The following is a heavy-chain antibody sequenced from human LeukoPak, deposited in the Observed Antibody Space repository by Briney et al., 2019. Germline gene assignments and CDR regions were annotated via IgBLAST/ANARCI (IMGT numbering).Heavy chain of an antibody. CDR2: ISSSSSKI. CDR3: ARDSTDFDC. J-gene: IGHJ4*02. CDR1: GFTFSSYS. Sequence: GGCLRLSCAASGFTFSSYSMNWGRQAPGKGGEWGSSISSSSSKIYYADSVKDRFTISRDNAKNSLYLQMNSLRAEDTAVYYCARDSTDFDCWGQGTLVTVSS. V-gene: IGHV3-21*01.